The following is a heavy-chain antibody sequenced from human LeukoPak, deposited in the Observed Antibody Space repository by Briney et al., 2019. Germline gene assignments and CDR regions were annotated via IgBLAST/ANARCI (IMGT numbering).Heavy chain of an antibody. Sequence: PSETQSLTCTVSGGSISPYYWTWIRQSAGKGLEFIGRIHSGGTTNYNPSLASRVSLSVDTSNNQVSLRLSSVTAADTAVYYCARDSPHGYTLGHYYYFMDVWGKGATVTVS. CDR1: GGSISPYY. CDR3: ARDSPHGYTLGHYYYFMDV. D-gene: IGHD5-18*01. J-gene: IGHJ6*03. CDR2: IHSGGTT. V-gene: IGHV4-4*07.